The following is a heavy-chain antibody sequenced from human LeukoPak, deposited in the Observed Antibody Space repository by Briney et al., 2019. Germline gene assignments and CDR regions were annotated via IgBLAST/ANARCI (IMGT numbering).Heavy chain of an antibody. CDR3: ARVMVNNWFDP. CDR1: GGSISSYY. J-gene: IGHJ5*02. V-gene: IGHV4-59*01. Sequence: SETLSLTCTVSGGSISSYYWSWIRQPPEKGLEWIGYIYYSGSTNYNPSLKSRVTISVDTSKNQFSLKLSSVTTADTAVYYCARVMVNNWFDPWGQGTLVTVSS. D-gene: IGHD2-8*01. CDR2: IYYSGST.